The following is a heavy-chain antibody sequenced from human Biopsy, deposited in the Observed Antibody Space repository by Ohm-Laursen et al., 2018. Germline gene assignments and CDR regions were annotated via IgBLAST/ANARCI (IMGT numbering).Heavy chain of an antibody. CDR2: INHRGRS. Sequence: TLSLTCEVSGESFSDYYWSWIRQSPGKGLEWIGEINHRGRSSYSPSLQSRVTISVDASKNQFSLNMKSVTAADTAVYFCAREGGGLLPIRLTDFWGPGMMVTVS. D-gene: IGHD1-26*01. CDR3: AREGGGLLPIRLTDF. J-gene: IGHJ4*02. V-gene: IGHV4-34*01. CDR1: GESFSDYY.